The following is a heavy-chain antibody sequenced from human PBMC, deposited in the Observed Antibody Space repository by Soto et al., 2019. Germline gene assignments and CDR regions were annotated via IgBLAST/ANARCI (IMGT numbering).Heavy chain of an antibody. J-gene: IGHJ4*02. CDR3: ASRYCSGGSCRPYYFDY. D-gene: IGHD2-15*01. CDR2: IYYSGST. CDR1: GGSISSYY. Sequence: QVQLQESGPGLVKPSETLSLTCTVSGGSISSYYWSWIRQPPGKGLEWLGYIYYSGSTNYNPSLKSRVTISVDTSKNQFSLKLSSVTAADTAVYYCASRYCSGGSCRPYYFDYWGQGTLVTVSS. V-gene: IGHV4-59*01.